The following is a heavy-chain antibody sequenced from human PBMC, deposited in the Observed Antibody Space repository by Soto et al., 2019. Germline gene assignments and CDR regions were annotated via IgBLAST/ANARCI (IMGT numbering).Heavy chain of an antibody. D-gene: IGHD3-22*01. J-gene: IGHJ6*02. CDR2: ISGSGGST. CDR3: AKPLITRPTYYYDGGVYLNGMDA. Sequence: GGSLRLSCAASGFTFSSFAMSWVRQAPGKGLEWVSAISGSGGSTYYADSVKGRFTISRDNSKNTLYLQMNSLRAEDTAVYYWAKPLITRPTYYYDGGVYLNGMDAGAQGTRAPFSS. CDR1: GFTFSSFA. V-gene: IGHV3-23*01.